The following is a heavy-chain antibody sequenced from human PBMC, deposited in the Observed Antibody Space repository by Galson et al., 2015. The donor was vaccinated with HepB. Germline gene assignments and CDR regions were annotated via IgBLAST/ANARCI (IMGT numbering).Heavy chain of an antibody. CDR1: GSSFTSYW. J-gene: IGHJ6*02. CDR3: ARHKAPFSDYYDSRGLPGGMDV. V-gene: IGHV5-10-1*01. Sequence: QSGAEVTKPGESLRISCKGSGSSFTSYWISWVRQMPGKGLEWMGRIDPSDSYTNYSPSFQGHVTISADKSISTAYLQWSSLKASDTAMYYCARHKAPFSDYYDSRGLPGGMDVWGQGTTVTVSS. D-gene: IGHD3-22*01. CDR2: IDPSDSYT.